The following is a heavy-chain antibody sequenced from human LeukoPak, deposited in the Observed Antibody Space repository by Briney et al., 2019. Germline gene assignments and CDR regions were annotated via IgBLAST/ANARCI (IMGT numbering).Heavy chain of an antibody. Sequence: GESLKISCKGSGYSFIHYWIGWVRQMPGKGLEWMGIIYPDDSDTRYSPSFQGQVTISADKSISTAYLQWSSLKASDTAMYYCARRRVAAATLYDAFAIWGQGTMVTVSS. CDR2: IYPDDSDT. V-gene: IGHV5-51*01. J-gene: IGHJ3*02. D-gene: IGHD2-15*01. CDR3: ARRRVAAATLYDAFAI. CDR1: GYSFIHYW.